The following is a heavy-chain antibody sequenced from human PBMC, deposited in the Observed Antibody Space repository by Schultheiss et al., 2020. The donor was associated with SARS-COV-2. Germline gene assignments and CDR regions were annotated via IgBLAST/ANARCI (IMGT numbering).Heavy chain of an antibody. D-gene: IGHD4-17*01. Sequence: GGSLRLSCAASGFTFSTYGMHWVRQAPGKGLEWVANIKQDGSEKYYVDSVKGRFTISRDNAKNTLYLQMNSLRAEDTAVYYCARAQTAYGDYRYWGQGTLVTVSS. J-gene: IGHJ4*02. CDR3: ARAQTAYGDYRY. CDR1: GFTFSTYG. V-gene: IGHV3-7*01. CDR2: IKQDGSEK.